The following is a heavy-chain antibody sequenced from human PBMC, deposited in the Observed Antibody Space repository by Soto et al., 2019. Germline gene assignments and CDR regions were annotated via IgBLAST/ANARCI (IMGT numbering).Heavy chain of an antibody. CDR3: AKGYCISTSGPNDYYYYYGMDV. D-gene: IGHD2-2*01. Sequence: GASVKVSCKASGYTFTSYYMHWVRQAPGQGLEWMGIINPSGGSTSYAQKFQGRVTMTRDTSTSTVYMELSSLRSEGTAVYYCAKGYCISTSGPNDYYYYYGMDVWGQGTRSPSP. J-gene: IGHJ6*02. CDR1: GYTFTSYY. CDR2: INPSGGST. V-gene: IGHV1-46*01.